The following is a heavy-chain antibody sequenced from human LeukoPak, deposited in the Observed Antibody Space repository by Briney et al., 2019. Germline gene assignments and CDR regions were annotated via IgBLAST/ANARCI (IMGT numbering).Heavy chain of an antibody. CDR2: IIPIFGTA. J-gene: IGHJ3*02. V-gene: IGHV1-69*13. CDR3: ARDRPDYGDYVGAFDI. Sequence: SLRVSSTASGDTFTSYYMHVGRATTGQRLGRMGGIIPIFGTANYAQKFQGRVTITADESTSTAYMELSSLRSEDTAVYYCARDRPDYGDYVGAFDIWGQGTMATVSS. D-gene: IGHD4-17*01. CDR1: GDTFTSYY.